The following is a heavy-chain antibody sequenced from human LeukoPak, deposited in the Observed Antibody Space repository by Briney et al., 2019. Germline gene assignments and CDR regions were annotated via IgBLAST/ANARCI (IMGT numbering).Heavy chain of an antibody. J-gene: IGHJ4*02. CDR1: GGTFSSYA. V-gene: IGHV1-69*13. Sequence: SVKVSCKASGGTFSSYAISWVRQAPGQGLEWMGGIIPIFGTANYAQKFQGRVTITADESTSTAYMELSSLRSEDTAVYYCARENYYGSGSYYMGWGQGTLVAVSS. D-gene: IGHD3-10*01. CDR3: ARENYYGSGSYYMG. CDR2: IIPIFGTA.